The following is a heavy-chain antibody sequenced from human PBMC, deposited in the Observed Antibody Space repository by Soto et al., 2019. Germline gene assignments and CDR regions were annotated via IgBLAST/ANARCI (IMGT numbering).Heavy chain of an antibody. V-gene: IGHV3-48*01. CDR1: GFTFSSFS. CDR2: ISSTSSTI. Sequence: GSLRLSCAASGFTFSSFSMNWVRQAPGKGLEWVSSISSTSSTIYYADSVKGRFTVSRDNAKNSLYLQMNSLRAEDTAVYYCTSSSAKTYWGQGTLVTVSS. D-gene: IGHD6-13*01. CDR3: TSSSAKTY. J-gene: IGHJ4*02.